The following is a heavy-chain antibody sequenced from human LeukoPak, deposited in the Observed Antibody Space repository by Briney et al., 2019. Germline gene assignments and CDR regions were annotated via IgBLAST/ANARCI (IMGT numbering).Heavy chain of an antibody. D-gene: IGHD3-10*01. Sequence: PSETLSLTCTVSGGSISSYYWSWIRQPPGKGLEWIGYIYYSGSTNYNPSLKSRVTISVDTSKNKFSLKLSSVTAADTAVYYCAREDYYGSGSFDYWGQGTLVTVSS. J-gene: IGHJ4*02. V-gene: IGHV4-59*01. CDR3: AREDYYGSGSFDY. CDR1: GGSISSYY. CDR2: IYYSGST.